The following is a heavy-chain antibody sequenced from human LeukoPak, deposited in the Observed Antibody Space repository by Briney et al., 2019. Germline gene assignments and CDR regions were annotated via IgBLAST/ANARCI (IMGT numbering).Heavy chain of an antibody. J-gene: IGHJ4*02. V-gene: IGHV3-30*03. D-gene: IGHD1-14*01. CDR1: GFAFSRYG. Sequence: PGGSLRLSCAASGFAFSRYGMTWVRQAPGKGLEWVAVISDDGTFTLYGDSVRGRFTISRDSSKNTLYLQMNSLRPEDTAVYYCARDPYRDAPDYFDYWGQGTLVTVSS. CDR2: ISDDGTFT. CDR3: ARDPYRDAPDYFDY.